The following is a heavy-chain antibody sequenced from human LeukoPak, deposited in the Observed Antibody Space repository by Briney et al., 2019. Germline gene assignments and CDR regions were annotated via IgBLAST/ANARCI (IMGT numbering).Heavy chain of an antibody. D-gene: IGHD4-11*01. Sequence: GGSLRLSCAASGFTFSSYAMSWVRQAPGKGLEWVSAISGSGGSTHYADSVKGRFTISRDNSKNTLYLQMNSLRAEDTAVYYCAKDRKYGTVTGYFDYWGQGTLVTVSS. CDR2: ISGSGGST. CDR3: AKDRKYGTVTGYFDY. V-gene: IGHV3-23*01. CDR1: GFTFSSYA. J-gene: IGHJ4*02.